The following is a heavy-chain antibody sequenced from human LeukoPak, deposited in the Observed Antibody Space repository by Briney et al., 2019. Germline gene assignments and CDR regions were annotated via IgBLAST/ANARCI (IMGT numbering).Heavy chain of an antibody. CDR2: SYYSGST. V-gene: IGHV4-39*01. CDR3: ASMCSGSYWCRYDGY. CDR1: GGSISSSSYY. Sequence: PSETLSLTCTVSGGSISSSSYYWGWIRQPPGKGLEWIGSSYYSGSTYYNPSLKSRVTISVDTSKNQFSLKLSSVTAADTAVYYCASMCSGSYWCRYDGYWGQGTLVTVSS. D-gene: IGHD3-10*02. J-gene: IGHJ4*02.